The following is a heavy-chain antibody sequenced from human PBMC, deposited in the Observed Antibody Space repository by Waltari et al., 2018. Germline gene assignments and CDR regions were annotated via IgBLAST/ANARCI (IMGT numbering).Heavy chain of an antibody. J-gene: IGHJ4*02. CDR3: AKVAAVADHYFDY. Sequence: QVQLVESGGGVVQPGRSLRLSCAASGFTFSSYGMHWVRQAPGKGLEWVAVISYDGSNKYYADSVKGRFTISRDNSKNTLYLQMNSLRAEDTAVYYCAKVAAVADHYFDYWGQGTLVTVSS. CDR2: ISYDGSNK. D-gene: IGHD6-19*01. CDR1: GFTFSSYG. V-gene: IGHV3-30*18.